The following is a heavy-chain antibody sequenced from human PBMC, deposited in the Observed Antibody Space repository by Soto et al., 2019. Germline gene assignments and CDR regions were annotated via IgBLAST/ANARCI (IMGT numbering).Heavy chain of an antibody. CDR2: ILYSGDT. CDR3: ARQGRNTKIVILRHYATDF. CDR1: SGSISTNSYL. J-gene: IGHJ6*02. Sequence: TLSLTCSVSSGSISTNSYLWGWIRQPPGKGLEWIGAILYSGDTYYSESLKSRVTMSVDTAKNQFSLKLNSVTAADTAVYYCARQGRNTKIVILRHYATDFWGQGTAVTVSS. V-gene: IGHV4-39*01. D-gene: IGHD3-22*01.